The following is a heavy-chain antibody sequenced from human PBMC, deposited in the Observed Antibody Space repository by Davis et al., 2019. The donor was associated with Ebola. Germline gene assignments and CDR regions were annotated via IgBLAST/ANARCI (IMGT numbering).Heavy chain of an antibody. CDR2: IWFDGNNK. Sequence: PGGSLRLSCASSGFTFSSCGMHWVRQAPGKGLEWVAFIWFDGNNKYYGDSVKGRFTISRDNSKNTLYLQMNSLRAEDTAVYYCARGPPYGGNYIDYWGQGTLVTASS. CDR1: GFTFSSCG. V-gene: IGHV3-33*01. J-gene: IGHJ4*02. CDR3: ARGPPYGGNYIDY. D-gene: IGHD4-23*01.